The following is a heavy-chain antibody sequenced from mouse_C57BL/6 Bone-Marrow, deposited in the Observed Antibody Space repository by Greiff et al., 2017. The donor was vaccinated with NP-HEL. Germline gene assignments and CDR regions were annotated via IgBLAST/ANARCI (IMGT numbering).Heavy chain of an antibody. D-gene: IGHD2-4*01. CDR1: GFTFSSYG. V-gene: IGHV5-6*02. Sequence: EVMLVESGGDLVKPGGSLKLSCAASGFTFSSYGMSWVRQTPDKRLEWVATISSGGSYTYYPDSVKGRSTLSRDNAKNTLYLQLSSLKTEDTAMYYCASPYDYDVAWFAYGGQGTLVTVSA. J-gene: IGHJ3*01. CDR3: ASPYDYDVAWFAY. CDR2: ISSGGSYT.